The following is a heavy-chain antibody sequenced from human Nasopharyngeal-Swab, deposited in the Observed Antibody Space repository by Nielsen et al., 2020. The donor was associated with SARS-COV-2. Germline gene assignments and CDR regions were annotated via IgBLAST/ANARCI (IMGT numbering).Heavy chain of an antibody. V-gene: IGHV4-59*13. CDR2: IYYSGST. J-gene: IGHJ5*02. CDR3: ARGDVTLTPHTFDP. Sequence: SETLSLTCTVSGGSISSYYWSWIRQPPGKGLEWIGYIYYSGSTNYNPSLKSRVTISVDTSKNQFSLKLSSVTAADTAVYYCARGDVTLTPHTFDPWGQGTLVTVSS. D-gene: IGHD1-14*01. CDR1: GGSISSYY.